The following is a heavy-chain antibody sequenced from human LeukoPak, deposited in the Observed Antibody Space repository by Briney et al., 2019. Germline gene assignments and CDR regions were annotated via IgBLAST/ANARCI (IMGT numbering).Heavy chain of an antibody. J-gene: IGHJ3*02. Sequence: SETLSLTCTVSGGSISSGSYYWSWIRQPAGKGLEWIGRIYTSGSTNYNPSLKSRVTISVDTSKNQFPLKLSSVTAADTAVYYCARDDDSSGYYFYAFDIWGQGTMVTVSS. CDR3: ARDDDSSGYYFYAFDI. D-gene: IGHD3-22*01. CDR2: IYTSGST. V-gene: IGHV4-61*02. CDR1: GGSISSGSYY.